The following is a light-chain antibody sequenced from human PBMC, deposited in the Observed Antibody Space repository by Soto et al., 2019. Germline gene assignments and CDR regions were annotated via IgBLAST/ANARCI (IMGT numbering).Light chain of an antibody. CDR3: SSYAGSNNLP. Sequence: QSVLTQPPSASGSPGQSVTISCTGSSSDVGAYNYVSWYQQHPGKAPKLMIYEVTKRPSGVPDRFSGSKSGNTASLTVSGLQSEDEDDYYCSSYAGSNNLPFGGGTKVTVL. J-gene: IGLJ3*02. V-gene: IGLV2-8*01. CDR2: EVT. CDR1: SSDVGAYNY.